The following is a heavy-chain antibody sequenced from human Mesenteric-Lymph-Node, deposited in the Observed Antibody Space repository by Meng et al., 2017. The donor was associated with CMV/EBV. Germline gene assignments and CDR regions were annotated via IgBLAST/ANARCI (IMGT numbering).Heavy chain of an antibody. CDR3: ARPHYYGSGSSPWFDP. D-gene: IGHD3-10*01. CDR1: AGSISSSSDY. V-gene: IGHV4-39*01. CDR2: IYYSGST. J-gene: IGHJ5*02. Sequence: QLQLQESGPGMWKTSATPSLTCTVSAGSISSSSDYWGWIRQPPGKGLEWIGSIYYSGSTYYNPSLKSRVTISVDTSKNQFSLKLSSVTAADTAVYYCARPHYYGSGSSPWFDPWGQGTLVTVYS.